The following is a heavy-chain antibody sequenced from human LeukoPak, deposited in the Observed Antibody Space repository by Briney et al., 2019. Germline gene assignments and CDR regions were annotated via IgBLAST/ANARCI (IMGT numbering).Heavy chain of an antibody. D-gene: IGHD2-15*01. CDR2: TYYSGST. V-gene: IGHV4-39*01. CDR1: GGSISSSSYY. Sequence: SETLCLTCTVSGGSISSSSYYWGWIRQPPGKGLEWIGSTYYSGSTYYNPSLKSRVTISVDTSKNQFSLKLSSVTAADTAVYYCARGGYCSGGSCYVLRYYYYYGMDVWGQGTTVTVSS. J-gene: IGHJ6*02. CDR3: ARGGYCSGGSCYVLRYYYYYGMDV.